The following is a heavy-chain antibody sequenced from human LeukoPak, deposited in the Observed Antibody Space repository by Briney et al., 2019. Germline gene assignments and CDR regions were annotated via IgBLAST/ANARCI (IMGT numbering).Heavy chain of an antibody. V-gene: IGHV4-39*07. J-gene: IGHJ4*02. Sequence: PSETLSLTCTVSGGSISSSSYYWGWIRQPPGKGLEWIGSIYYSGSTYYNPSLKSRVTISVDTSKNQFSLKLSSVTAADTAVYYCARDGHIVVVPAAIPNFDYWGQGTLVTVSS. CDR2: IYYSGST. CDR3: ARDGHIVVVPAAIPNFDY. D-gene: IGHD2-2*01. CDR1: GGSISSSSYY.